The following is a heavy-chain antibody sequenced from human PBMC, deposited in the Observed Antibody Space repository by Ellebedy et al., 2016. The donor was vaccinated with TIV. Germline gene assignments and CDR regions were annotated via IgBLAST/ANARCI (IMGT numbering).Heavy chain of an antibody. CDR1: GGSFSGYY. D-gene: IGHD2-15*01. J-gene: IGHJ4*02. Sequence: SETLSLXCVVYGGSFSGYYWSWIRQPPGKGLEWIGEINHSGSTNYNPSLKSRVTISVDTSKNQFSLKLSSVTAADTAVYYCARGRYCSGGSCYFGTYPCFDYWGQGTLVTVSS. V-gene: IGHV4-34*01. CDR2: INHSGST. CDR3: ARGRYCSGGSCYFGTYPCFDY.